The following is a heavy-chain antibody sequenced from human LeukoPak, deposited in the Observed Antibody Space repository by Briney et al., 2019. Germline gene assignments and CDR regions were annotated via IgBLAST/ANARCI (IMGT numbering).Heavy chain of an antibody. D-gene: IGHD6-13*01. CDR3: ARDLLPGIAAAGNGY. Sequence: GRSLRLSCAASGFTFDDYAMHWVRQAPGKGLEWVAVISYDGSNKYYADSVKSRFTISRDNSKNTLYLQMNSLRAEDTAVYYCARDLLPGIAAAGNGYWGQGTLVTVSS. CDR2: ISYDGSNK. CDR1: GFTFDDYA. J-gene: IGHJ4*02. V-gene: IGHV3-30-3*01.